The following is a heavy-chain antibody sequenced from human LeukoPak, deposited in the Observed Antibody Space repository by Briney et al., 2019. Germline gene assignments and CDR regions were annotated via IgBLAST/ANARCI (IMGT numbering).Heavy chain of an antibody. Sequence: SETLSLTCTVSGGSISSSSYYWGWIRQPPGKGLEWIGSIYYSGTTYYNPSLKSRVTISVDTSKNQFSLKLSSVTAADTAVYYCARGCYNAAAGTRYYYYYMDVWGKGTTVTVSS. CDR1: GGSISSSSYY. CDR2: IYYSGTT. CDR3: ARGCYNAAAGTRYYYYYMDV. V-gene: IGHV4-39*01. D-gene: IGHD6-13*01. J-gene: IGHJ6*03.